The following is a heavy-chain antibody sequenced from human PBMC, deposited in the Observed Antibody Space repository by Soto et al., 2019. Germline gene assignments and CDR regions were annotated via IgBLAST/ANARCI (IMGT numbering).Heavy chain of an antibody. CDR3: ARYFISGRPYFDY. J-gene: IGHJ4*02. CDR1: GGSISSSSYY. CDR2: IYYSVST. D-gene: IGHD3-3*02. Sequence: SETLSLTCTVSGGSISSSSYYWGWIRQPPGKGLEWIGSIYYSVSTYYNPSLKSRVTISVDTSKNQFSLKLSSVTAADTAVYYCARYFISGRPYFDYWGQGTLVTVSS. V-gene: IGHV4-39*01.